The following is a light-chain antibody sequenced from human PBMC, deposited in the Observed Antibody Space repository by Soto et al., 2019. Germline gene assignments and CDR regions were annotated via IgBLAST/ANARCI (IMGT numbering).Light chain of an antibody. J-gene: IGKJ1*01. CDR1: QSISSY. CDR3: QQSYSTFPWT. V-gene: IGKV1-39*01. CDR2: AAS. Sequence: IQMTQSPSSLSASVGDRVTITCRASQSISSYLNWYQQKPGKAPKLLIYAASSLQSGVPSRFSGSGSGTDFTLTISSLQPEDFATYYCQQSYSTFPWTFGQGTKVDIK.